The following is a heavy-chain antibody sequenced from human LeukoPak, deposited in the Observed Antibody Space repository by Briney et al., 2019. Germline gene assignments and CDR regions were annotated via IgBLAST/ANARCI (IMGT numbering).Heavy chain of an antibody. D-gene: IGHD3-3*02. CDR3: AKEEALALKE. CDR1: GYRFISYY. J-gene: IGHJ4*02. V-gene: IGHV1-46*01. CDR2: INSSGGNT. Sequence: GASVKVSCKTSGYRFISYYLHWVRQAPGQGLEWMGEINSSGGNTDYAQTFQGRLTLSRDMSASTVYMELNSLTSDDTAVYYCAKEEALALKEWGPGTLVIVSS.